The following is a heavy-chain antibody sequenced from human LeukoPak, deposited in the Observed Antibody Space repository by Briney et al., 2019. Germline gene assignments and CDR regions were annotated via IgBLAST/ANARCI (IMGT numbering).Heavy chain of an antibody. J-gene: IGHJ5*02. CDR1: GGSISAYY. V-gene: IGHV4-59*01. CDR3: ARGSDYYGSGIKYNWFDP. D-gene: IGHD3-10*01. Sequence: SETLSLTCTVSGGSISAYYWSWILQPPGQGLEWIGYIHYSGSTNYNPSLKSRVTISVDTSKNQFSLNLKSVTAADTAVYYCARGSDYYGSGIKYNWFDPWGQGTLVTVSS. CDR2: IHYSGST.